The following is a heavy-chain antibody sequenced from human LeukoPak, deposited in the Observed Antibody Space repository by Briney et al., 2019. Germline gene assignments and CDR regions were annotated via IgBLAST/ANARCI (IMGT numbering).Heavy chain of an antibody. CDR1: RFTFSSYA. J-gene: IGHJ4*02. V-gene: IGHV3-30*18. CDR3: AKDLRSTVTTWYYLDY. D-gene: IGHD4-17*01. Sequence: GGSLRLSCAASRFTFSSYAMHWVRQAPGKGLEWVAVISFDGSNKYYADSVKGRFTISRDNSKNTLYLQMNSLRAEDTAVYYCAKDLRSTVTTWYYLDYWGQGNLVTVSS. CDR2: ISFDGSNK.